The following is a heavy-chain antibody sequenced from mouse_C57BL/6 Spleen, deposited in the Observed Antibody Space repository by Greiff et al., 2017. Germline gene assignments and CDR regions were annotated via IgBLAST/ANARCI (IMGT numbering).Heavy chain of an antibody. CDR1: GYTFTSYW. D-gene: IGHD2-1*01. CDR3: ARYSLPFDY. V-gene: IGHV1-69*01. J-gene: IGHJ2*01. Sequence: QVQLKQPGAELVMPGASVKLSCKASGYTFTSYWMHWVKQRPGQGLEWIGEIDPSDSYTNYNQKFKGKSTLTVDKSSSTSYMQLSSLTSEYSAVYYCARYSLPFDYWGQGTTLTVSS. CDR2: IDPSDSYT.